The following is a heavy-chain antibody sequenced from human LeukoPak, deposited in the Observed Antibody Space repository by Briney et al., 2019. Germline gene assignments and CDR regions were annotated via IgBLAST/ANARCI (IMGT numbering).Heavy chain of an antibody. Sequence: ASVKVSCKTSGYTFTGYFIHWVRQAPGQGLEWMGWINPNSGGTNYAQKFQGRVTMTRDTSISTAYMELSRLRSDDTAVYYCARGSRGYSYGYGYYFDYWGQGTLVTVSS. CDR2: INPNSGGT. D-gene: IGHD5-18*01. V-gene: IGHV1-2*02. CDR3: ARGSRGYSYGYGYYFDY. CDR1: GYTFTGYF. J-gene: IGHJ4*02.